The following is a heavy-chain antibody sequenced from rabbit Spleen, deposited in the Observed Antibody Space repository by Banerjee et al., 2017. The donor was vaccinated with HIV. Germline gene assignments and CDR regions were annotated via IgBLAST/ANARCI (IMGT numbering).Heavy chain of an antibody. J-gene: IGHJ4*01. V-gene: IGHV1S45*01. CDR2: INASTGKP. D-gene: IGHD1-1*01. Sequence: QEQLVESGGGLVQPEGSLTLTCKASGFSFSDRDVMCWVRQAPGKGLEWIACINASTGKPVYATWASGRFTISRTSSTTVTLRMTSLTAADRATYFCGRSYIGKAITSLNLWGPGTLVTVS. CDR1: GFSFSDRDV. CDR3: GRSYIGKAITSLNL.